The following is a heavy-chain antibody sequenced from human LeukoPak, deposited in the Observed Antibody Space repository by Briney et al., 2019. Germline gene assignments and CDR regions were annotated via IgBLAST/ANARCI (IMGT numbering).Heavy chain of an antibody. D-gene: IGHD6-19*01. V-gene: IGHV4-61*09. CDR3: VRDHLAVAGMRLAWFDP. Sequence: SQTLSLTCTVSGGSISSGSDYWSWIRQPAGKGLEWIGHIDTSGGTNYNPSLKSRVTISVDTSKNQFSLELSSVTAADTVVYYCVRDHLAVAGMRLAWFDPWGQGTVVTVSS. J-gene: IGHJ5*02. CDR2: IDTSGGT. CDR1: GGSISSGSDY.